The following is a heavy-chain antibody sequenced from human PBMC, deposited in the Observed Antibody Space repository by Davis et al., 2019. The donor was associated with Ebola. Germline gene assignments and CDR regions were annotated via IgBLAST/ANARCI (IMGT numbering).Heavy chain of an antibody. D-gene: IGHD4-11*01. Sequence: SVKVSCKASGDSFSSYAFTWVRQAPGQGLQWMGGIIPSLGTPEYAQNFQGRVTITADESTNTVHMEVRSLTSEDTAVYFCAKDKDRRDKAQTSVTTDYYYYYMDVWGKGTAVTVSS. V-gene: IGHV1-69*13. CDR2: IIPSLGTP. J-gene: IGHJ6*03. CDR3: AKDKDRRDKAQTSVTTDYYYYYMDV. CDR1: GDSFSSYA.